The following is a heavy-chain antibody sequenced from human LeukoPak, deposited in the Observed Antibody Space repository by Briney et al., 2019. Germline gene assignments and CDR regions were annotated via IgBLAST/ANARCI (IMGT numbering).Heavy chain of an antibody. CDR1: GFTFSSYS. Sequence: GSLRLSCAASGFTFSSYSMYWVRQPPGKGLEWIGEINHSGSTNYNPSLKSRVTISVDTSKNQFSLKLSSVTAADTAVYYCARVASGLLYYWGQGTLAPDSS. J-gene: IGHJ4*02. CDR3: ARVASGLLYY. D-gene: IGHD3-10*01. V-gene: IGHV4-34*01. CDR2: INHSGST.